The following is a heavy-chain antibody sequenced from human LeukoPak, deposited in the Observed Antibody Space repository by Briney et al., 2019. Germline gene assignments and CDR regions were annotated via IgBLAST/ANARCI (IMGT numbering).Heavy chain of an antibody. CDR1: GGTFSSYA. D-gene: IGHD4-17*01. V-gene: IGHV1-69*13. CDR3: ARDLNGDSGY. CDR2: IIPIFGTA. J-gene: IGHJ4*02. Sequence: ASVKVSCKASGGTFSSYAISWVRQAPGQGFEWMGGIIPIFGTANYAQKFQGRVTITADESTSTAYMELSSLRSEDTAVYYCARDLNGDSGYWGQGTLVTVSS.